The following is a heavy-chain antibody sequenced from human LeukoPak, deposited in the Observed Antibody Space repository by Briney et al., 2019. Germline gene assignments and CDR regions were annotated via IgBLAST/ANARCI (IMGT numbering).Heavy chain of an antibody. CDR2: ISSNSSHI. V-gene: IGHV3-21*01. CDR1: GFTFSTYS. Sequence: GGSLRLSWAASGFTFSTYSMDWLRQAPGKRLEWVSSISSNSSHIYYADSVKGRFTISRHNAKNSLYLQMNSLRAEDTAVYHCARSQTGYYGSGSSAPVDYWGQGTLVTVSS. D-gene: IGHD3-10*01. CDR3: ARSQTGYYGSGSSAPVDY. J-gene: IGHJ4*02.